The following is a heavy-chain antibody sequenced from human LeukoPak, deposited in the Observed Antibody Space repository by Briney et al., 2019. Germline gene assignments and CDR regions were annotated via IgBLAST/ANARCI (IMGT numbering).Heavy chain of an antibody. Sequence: GKSLRLSCAASGFTFSSYAMHWVRQAPGKGLEWVAVISYDGGNKYYADSVTGRFTISRDNSKNTLYLQMNSLRAEDTAVYYCARDRVAAAGTLDYWGQGTLVTVSS. D-gene: IGHD6-13*01. CDR2: ISYDGGNK. CDR3: ARDRVAAAGTLDY. V-gene: IGHV3-30-3*01. CDR1: GFTFSSYA. J-gene: IGHJ4*02.